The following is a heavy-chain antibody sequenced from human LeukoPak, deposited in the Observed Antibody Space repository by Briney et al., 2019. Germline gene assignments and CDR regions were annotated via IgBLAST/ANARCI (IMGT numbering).Heavy chain of an antibody. V-gene: IGHV4-39*01. CDR3: ARRGRTGSTFDY. J-gene: IGHJ4*02. Sequence: SETLSLTCTVSGGSINSGSYYWGFIRQPPGKGLEWIGSLFYTGSTYYSPSLESRVTISADTSKNQFSLKLNSVTAADTAVYYCARRGRTGSTFDYWGQGTLVTVSS. CDR2: LFYTGST. D-gene: IGHD1-1*01. CDR1: GGSINSGSYY.